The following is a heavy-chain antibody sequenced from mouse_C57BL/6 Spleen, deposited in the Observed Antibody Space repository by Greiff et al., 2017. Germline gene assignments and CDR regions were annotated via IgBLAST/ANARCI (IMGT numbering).Heavy chain of an antibody. V-gene: IGHV14-4*01. J-gene: IGHJ3*01. CDR3: TLITTEFAY. CDR1: GFNIKDDY. D-gene: IGHD1-1*01. CDR2: IDTENGDT. Sequence: VQLQQSGAELVRPGASVKLSCTASGFNIKDDYMHWVKQRPEQGLEWIGWIDTENGDTEYASKFQGKATITADTSSNTAYLQLSSLTSEDTAVYYCTLITTEFAYWGQGTLVTVSA.